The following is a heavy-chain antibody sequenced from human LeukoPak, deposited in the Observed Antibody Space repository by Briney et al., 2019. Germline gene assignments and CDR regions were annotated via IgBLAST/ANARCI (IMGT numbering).Heavy chain of an antibody. V-gene: IGHV1-69*04. CDR1: GGTFSSYA. Sequence: GASVKVSCKASGGTFSSYAISWVRQAPGQGLEWMGRIIPILGIANYAQKFQGRVTITADKSTSTAYMELSSLRSEDTAVYYCAKERAGYTNPYYFDYWGQGTLVTVSS. CDR3: AKERAGYTNPYYFDY. J-gene: IGHJ4*02. CDR2: IIPILGIA. D-gene: IGHD3-16*02.